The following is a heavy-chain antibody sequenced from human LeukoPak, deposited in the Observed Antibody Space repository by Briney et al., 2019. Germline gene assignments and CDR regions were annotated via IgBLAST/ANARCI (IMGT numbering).Heavy chain of an antibody. Sequence: PSETLSLTCTVSGGSISSGSYYWSWIRQPAGKGLEWIGRIYTSGSTNYNPSLKSRVTISVDTSNNQFSLKLSSVTAADTAVYYCARELGENYDFWSGYYTLDYWGQGTLVTVSS. CDR3: ARELGENYDFWSGYYTLDY. CDR1: GGSISSGSYY. D-gene: IGHD3-3*01. V-gene: IGHV4-61*02. J-gene: IGHJ4*02. CDR2: IYTSGST.